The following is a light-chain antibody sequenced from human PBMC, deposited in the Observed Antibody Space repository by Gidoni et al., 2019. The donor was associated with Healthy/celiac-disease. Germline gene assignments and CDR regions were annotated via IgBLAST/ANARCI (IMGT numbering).Light chain of an antibody. CDR1: QSLLHSNGYNY. CDR3: MQALQTPLT. Sequence: DTAMTLSPLSLPVTPAEPASISCRSSQSLLHSNGYNYLDWYLQKPGQSPQLLIYLGSNRASGVPDRFSGSGSGTDFTLKISRVEAEDVGVYYCMQALQTPLTFGGGTKVEIK. CDR2: LGS. V-gene: IGKV2-28*01. J-gene: IGKJ4*01.